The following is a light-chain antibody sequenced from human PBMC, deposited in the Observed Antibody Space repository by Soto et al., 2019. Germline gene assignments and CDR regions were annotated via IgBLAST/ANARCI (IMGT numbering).Light chain of an antibody. CDR1: SSNIGNNY. J-gene: IGLJ1*01. CDR3: ATWDDSLSGYV. Sequence: QSVLTQPHSASGTPGQRVTISCSGSSSNIGNNYLYWYQQLPGMAPKLLVYKNNQRPSGVPERFSGSKSGTSASLAISGLRSEDEADYYCATWDDSLSGYVFATGTKLTVL. V-gene: IGLV1-47*01. CDR2: KNN.